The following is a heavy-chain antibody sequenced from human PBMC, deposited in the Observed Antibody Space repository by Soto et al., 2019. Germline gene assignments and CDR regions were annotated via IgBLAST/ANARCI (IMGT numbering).Heavy chain of an antibody. J-gene: IGHJ5*02. Sequence: QVQLVQSGAEVKKPGASVKVSCKASGYTFTGYYMHWVRQAPGQGLEWMGWLNPNSGGTNYAQKFQGWVTMTRDTSISTAYMELSRLISDDTAVYYCARGLLGYCSGGSCYTDNWFDPWGQGTLVTVSS. CDR1: GYTFTGYY. V-gene: IGHV1-2*04. CDR3: ARGLLGYCSGGSCYTDNWFDP. CDR2: LNPNSGGT. D-gene: IGHD2-15*01.